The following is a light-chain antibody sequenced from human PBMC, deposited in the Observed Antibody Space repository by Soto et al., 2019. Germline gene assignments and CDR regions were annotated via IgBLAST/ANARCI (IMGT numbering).Light chain of an antibody. CDR1: QSVRSN. CDR3: QQYNTWPPT. V-gene: IGKV3-15*01. J-gene: IGKJ1*01. Sequence: EIVMTQSPATLSASPGERATLSCRASQSVRSNLAWYQQKPGQAPRLLIYSASTRATGIPARFSGSGSGTAFPLSIGSLPSEDFAIYYCQQYNTWPPTFGQGTKVEIK. CDR2: SAS.